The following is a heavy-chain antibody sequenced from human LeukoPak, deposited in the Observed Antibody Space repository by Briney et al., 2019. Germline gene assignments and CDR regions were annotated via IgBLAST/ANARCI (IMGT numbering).Heavy chain of an antibody. V-gene: IGHV4-34*01. CDR2: INHSGST. Sequence: SETLSLTCAVYGGSFSGYYWSWIRQPPGKGLEWIGEINHSGSTNYNPSLKSRVTISVDASKNQFSLKLSSVTAADTAVYYCARGLGSSRGQGTLVTVYS. J-gene: IGHJ4*02. CDR1: GGSFSGYY. D-gene: IGHD6-13*01. CDR3: ARGLGSS.